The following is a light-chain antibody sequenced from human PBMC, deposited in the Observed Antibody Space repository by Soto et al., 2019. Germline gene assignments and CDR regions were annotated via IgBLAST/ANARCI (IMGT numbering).Light chain of an antibody. CDR2: AAS. Sequence: DIQMTQSPSTLSASIGDRVTITCRASQGISSNLAWYQQKPGKAPKLLIHAASTLQSGVPSRFSGSGSGTEFTLTISSLQPDDFATYYCQQYNSYSTFGQGTKVDIK. J-gene: IGKJ1*01. V-gene: IGKV1-9*01. CDR1: QGISSN. CDR3: QQYNSYST.